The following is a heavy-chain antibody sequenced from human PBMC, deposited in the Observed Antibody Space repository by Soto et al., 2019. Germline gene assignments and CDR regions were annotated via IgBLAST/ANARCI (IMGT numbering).Heavy chain of an antibody. V-gene: IGHV3-48*01. CDR2: ISSGTGTI. J-gene: IGHJ2*01. CDR3: AKENPWYFDL. Sequence: EVQLVESGGGLVQPGGSLRLSCAASGFTFSTYSMNWVRQAPGKGLDWVSYISSGTGTISYADSVKGRFTISSDNAKNSLYLQMNSLRAKDTAVDYCAKENPWYFDLWGRGTLVTVCS. CDR1: GFTFSTYS.